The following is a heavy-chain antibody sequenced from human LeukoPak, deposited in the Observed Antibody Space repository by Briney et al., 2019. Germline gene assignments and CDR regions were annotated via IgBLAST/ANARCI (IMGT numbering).Heavy chain of an antibody. CDR2: ISGSGGST. CDR3: EKWGYEYVWGSYRTPLDI. D-gene: IGHD3-16*02. Sequence: GGSLRLSCAASGFTFSSYAMSWVRQAPGKGLEWVSAISGSGGSTYYADSVKGRFTISRDNSKNTLYLQMNSLRAEDTAVYYCEKWGYEYVWGSYRTPLDIWGQGTMVTVSS. V-gene: IGHV3-23*01. CDR1: GFTFSSYA. J-gene: IGHJ3*02.